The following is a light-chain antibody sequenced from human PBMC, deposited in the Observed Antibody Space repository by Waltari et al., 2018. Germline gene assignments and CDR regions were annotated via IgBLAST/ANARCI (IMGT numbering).Light chain of an antibody. CDR2: RKN. CDR1: SSNLGSHS. V-gene: IGLV1-47*01. CDR3: AAGDDSLSGVV. Sequence: QSVLTQPPSASGTPGQRVTISCSGNSSNLGSHSVHWYQQLPGTAPKLLIYRKNQRPSGVPDRFSGSKSGTSASLAISGLRSEDEADYYCAAGDDSLSGVVFGGGTKLTVL. J-gene: IGLJ2*01.